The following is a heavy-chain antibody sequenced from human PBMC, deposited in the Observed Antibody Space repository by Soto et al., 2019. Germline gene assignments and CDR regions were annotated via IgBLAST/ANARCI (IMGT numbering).Heavy chain of an antibody. Sequence: GGSLRLSCAASGFTFSSYEMNWVRQAPGKGLEWVSYISSCGRTTYYADSVKGRFTISRDNAKNSLSLQMNSLRADDTAVYYCARDRDELVGIFPYYYGMDVWGQGTTVTVSS. J-gene: IGHJ6*02. CDR2: ISSCGRTT. CDR3: ARDRDELVGIFPYYYGMDV. CDR1: GFTFSSYE. D-gene: IGHD2-21*01. V-gene: IGHV3-48*03.